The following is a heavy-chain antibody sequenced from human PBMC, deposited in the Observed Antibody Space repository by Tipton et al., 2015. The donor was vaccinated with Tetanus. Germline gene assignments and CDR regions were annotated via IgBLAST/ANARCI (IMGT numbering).Heavy chain of an antibody. J-gene: IGHJ3*01. V-gene: IGHV4-39*01. CDR2: IYENGDT. CDR3: ARQTLSLERRFKPPDVLDL. CDR1: GGSISSSSYY. D-gene: IGHD1-1*01. Sequence: TLSLTCTVSGGSISSSSYYWGWIRQPPGKGLEWIGSIYENGDTYYNPSLKSRLTISVDTSKNHFSLRLTSVTAADTSVYYCARQTLSLERRFKPPDVLDLWGQGTMVTVSS.